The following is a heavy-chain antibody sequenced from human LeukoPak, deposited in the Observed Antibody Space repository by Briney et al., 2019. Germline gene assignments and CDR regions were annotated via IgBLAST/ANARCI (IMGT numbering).Heavy chain of an antibody. CDR2: LSGSGAST. Sequence: GGSLRLSCVASGFTFSFYAMTWVHQAPGKGLEWVSTLSGSGASTYYADSVKGRFTISRDNSKNTLYLQMNSLRAEDTAIYYCAKDKARFLEAAFDIWGQGTMVTVSS. CDR3: AKDKARFLEAAFDI. J-gene: IGHJ3*02. D-gene: IGHD3-3*01. V-gene: IGHV3-23*01. CDR1: GFTFSFYA.